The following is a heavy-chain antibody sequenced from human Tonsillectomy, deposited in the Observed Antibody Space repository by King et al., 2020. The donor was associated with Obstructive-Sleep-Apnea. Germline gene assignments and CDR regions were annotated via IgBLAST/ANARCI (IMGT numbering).Heavy chain of an antibody. J-gene: IGHJ4*02. Sequence: VQLVESGGGVVQPGRSLRLSCVASGFTFRDYGMHWVRQAPGKGREWLAMIYYDGRNKDYADSVKGRYTISSDNSKNTLYLQMNSLRVEDTALYFCVGYYFDYWGQGTLVTVSS. D-gene: IGHD6-25*01. CDR1: GFTFRDYG. V-gene: IGHV3-33*03. CDR3: VGYYFDY. CDR2: IYYDGRNK.